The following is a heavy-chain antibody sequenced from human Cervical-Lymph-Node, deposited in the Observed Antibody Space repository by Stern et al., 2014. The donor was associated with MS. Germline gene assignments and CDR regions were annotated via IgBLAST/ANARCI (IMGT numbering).Heavy chain of an antibody. V-gene: IGHV3-30*18. J-gene: IGHJ4*02. CDR3: ANVVGTTSPPSEY. CDR1: GFSFSNFG. CDR2: ISYDGSNT. D-gene: IGHD2-2*01. Sequence: VQLLESGGDVVPPGMSLRLSCAASGFSFSNFGMHWVRQAPCTGLDWLAVISYDGSNTHYAESVKGRFTISRDNSHKTLYLQMNNLRTEDPALYYCANVVGTTSPPSEYWGQVTLVTVSS.